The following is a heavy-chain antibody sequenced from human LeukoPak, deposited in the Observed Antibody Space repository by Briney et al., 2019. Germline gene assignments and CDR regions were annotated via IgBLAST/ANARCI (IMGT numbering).Heavy chain of an antibody. CDR1: GFTVRSNY. J-gene: IGHJ4*02. Sequence: PGGSLRLSCAASGFTVRSNYMSWVRQAPGKGLEWVSVIYSSESTYYADSVKGRFTVFRDGSENTVYLQMDSLRVEDTAVYYCAREGYYYDTTGRFDYWGQGTLVTVSS. CDR2: IYSSEST. V-gene: IGHV3-53*01. CDR3: AREGYYYDTTGRFDY. D-gene: IGHD3-22*01.